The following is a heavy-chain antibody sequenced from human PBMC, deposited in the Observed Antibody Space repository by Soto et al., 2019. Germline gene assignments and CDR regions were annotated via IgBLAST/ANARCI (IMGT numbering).Heavy chain of an antibody. V-gene: IGHV3-30*18. CDR1: GFTFSSYG. Sequence: PGGSLRLSCAASGFTFSSYGMHWVRQAPGKGLEWVAVISYDGSNKYYADSVKGRFTISRDNSKNTLYLQMNSLRAGDTAVYYCAKDCSTVTLPYYYYGMDVWGQGTTVTVSS. CDR2: ISYDGSNK. CDR3: AKDCSTVTLPYYYYGMDV. J-gene: IGHJ6*02. D-gene: IGHD4-17*01.